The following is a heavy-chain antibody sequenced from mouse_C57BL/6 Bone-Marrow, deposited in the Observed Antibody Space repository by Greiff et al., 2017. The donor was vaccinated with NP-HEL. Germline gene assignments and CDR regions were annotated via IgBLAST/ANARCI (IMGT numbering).Heavy chain of an antibody. CDR3: TTTYGYYFDY. J-gene: IGHJ2*01. CDR2: IDPENGDT. CDR1: GFNIKDDY. V-gene: IGHV14-4*01. Sequence: EVQVVESGAELVRPGASVKLSCTASGFNIKDDYMHWVKQRPEQGLEWIGWIDPENGDTEYASKFQGKATITADTSSNTAYLQLSSLTSEDTAVYYCTTTYGYYFDYWGQGTTLTVSS. D-gene: IGHD1-1*01.